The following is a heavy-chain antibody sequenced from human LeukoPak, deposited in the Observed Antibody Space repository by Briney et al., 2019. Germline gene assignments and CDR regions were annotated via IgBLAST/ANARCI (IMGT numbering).Heavy chain of an antibody. V-gene: IGHV3-7*03. D-gene: IGHD3-22*01. CDR3: ARAYDTDAFDI. CDR2: IKQDGTEK. Sequence: PGGSLRLSCAASGFTFSSYWMSWVRQAPGKGLEWLANIKQDGTEKNYLNSVKGRFTISRDNAKNSLYLQMNSLRAEDTAVYYCARAYDTDAFDIWGQGTMVTVSS. CDR1: GFTFSSYW. J-gene: IGHJ3*02.